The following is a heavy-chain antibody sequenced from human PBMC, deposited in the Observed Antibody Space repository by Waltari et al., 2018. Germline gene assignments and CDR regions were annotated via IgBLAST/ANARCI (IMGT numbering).Heavy chain of an antibody. CDR2: ISYSGSNK. Sequence: QVRLVESGGGVVQPGGSLRLACAASGFAFSSSTMFWVRQAPGKGLEWVALISYSGSNKSYADSVRGRFTISRDNSKNTLYLQMISLRPEDTAIYYCANRYGDYLARDWGLGTLVTVSS. V-gene: IGHV3-30-3*01. CDR1: GFAFSSST. J-gene: IGHJ4*02. CDR3: ANRYGDYLARD. D-gene: IGHD4-17*01.